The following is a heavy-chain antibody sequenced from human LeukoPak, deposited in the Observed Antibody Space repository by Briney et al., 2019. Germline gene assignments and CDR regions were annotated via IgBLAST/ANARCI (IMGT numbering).Heavy chain of an antibody. D-gene: IGHD1-26*01. CDR3: ARDFPPVGATTVFTYYYYGMDV. V-gene: IGHV1-18*01. CDR1: GYTFTSSG. CDR2: INAYNGDT. J-gene: IGHJ6*02. Sequence: ASVKLSCKASGYTFTSSGISWVRQAPGQGLEWMGWINAYNGDTNCAQKLQGRVTMTTDTSTSTAYMELRSLRSDDTAVYYCARDFPPVGATTVFTYYYYGMDVWGQGTTVTVSS.